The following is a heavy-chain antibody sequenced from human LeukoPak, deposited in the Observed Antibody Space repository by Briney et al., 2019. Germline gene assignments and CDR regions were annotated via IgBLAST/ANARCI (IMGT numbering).Heavy chain of an antibody. J-gene: IGHJ6*03. V-gene: IGHV4-34*01. CDR2: INHSGST. D-gene: IGHD4-17*01. Sequence: PSETLSLTCAVYGGSFSGYFWSWIRQPPGKGLEWIGEINHSGSTNYNPSLKSRVTISVDTSKNQFSLKLSSVTAADTAVYYCARGRYGVYYYYYMDVWGKGTTVTISS. CDR3: ARGRYGVYYYYYMDV. CDR1: GGSFSGYF.